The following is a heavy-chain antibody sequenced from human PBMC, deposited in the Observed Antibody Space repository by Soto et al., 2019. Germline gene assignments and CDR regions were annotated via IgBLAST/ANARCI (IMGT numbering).Heavy chain of an antibody. D-gene: IGHD6-19*01. J-gene: IGHJ4*02. CDR2: INKNGFTI. V-gene: IGHV3-48*02. CDR1: GFTLTTYS. CDR3: ARGAVTGTSLFDY. Sequence: SLRLSCAFSGFTLTTYSMNWVRQAPGKGLEWISFINKNGFTIYYADSVKGRFTISRDYAKNSLYLQMDSLRHEDTAVYYCARGAVTGTSLFDYWGLGTLVTVSS.